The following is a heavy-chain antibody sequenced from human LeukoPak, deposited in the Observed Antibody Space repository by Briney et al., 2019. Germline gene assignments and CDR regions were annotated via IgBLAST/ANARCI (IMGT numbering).Heavy chain of an antibody. Sequence: GRSLRFSCVVSGFTFSSYYMNWVRQAPGKGLQWVSSISTSRNYIYYADSVTGRFTISRDNAKNSLYLQMNSLRAEDTAVYYCARRATTERGVSYGLDYWGQGTLVNVSS. CDR3: ARRATTERGVSYGLDY. CDR1: GFTFSSYY. D-gene: IGHD5-18*01. CDR2: ISTSRNYI. V-gene: IGHV3-21*01. J-gene: IGHJ4*02.